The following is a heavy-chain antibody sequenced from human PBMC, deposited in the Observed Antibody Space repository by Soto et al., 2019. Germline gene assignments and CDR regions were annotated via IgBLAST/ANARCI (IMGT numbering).Heavy chain of an antibody. Sequence: SETLSLTCTVSGGSISSYYWSWIRQPPGKGLEWIGYIYYSGSTNYNPSLKSRVTISVDTSKNQFSLKLSSVTAADTAVYYCARRYGTTFDYWGQGTLVTVST. J-gene: IGHJ4*02. CDR2: IYYSGST. CDR3: ARRYGTTFDY. V-gene: IGHV4-59*01. CDR1: GGSISSYY. D-gene: IGHD1-7*01.